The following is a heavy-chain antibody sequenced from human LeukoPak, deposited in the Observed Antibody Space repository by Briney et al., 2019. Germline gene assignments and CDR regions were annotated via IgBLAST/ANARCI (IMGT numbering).Heavy chain of an antibody. CDR2: IYHSGST. Sequence: SETLSLTCTVSGGSISSGGYYWSWIRQPPGKGLEWIGYIYHSGSTYYNPSLKSRVTISVDRSKNQFSLKLSSVTAADTAVYYCASSIAARKGDFDYWGQGTLVTASS. CDR1: GGSISSGGYY. V-gene: IGHV4-30-2*01. CDR3: ASSIAARKGDFDY. D-gene: IGHD6-6*01. J-gene: IGHJ4*02.